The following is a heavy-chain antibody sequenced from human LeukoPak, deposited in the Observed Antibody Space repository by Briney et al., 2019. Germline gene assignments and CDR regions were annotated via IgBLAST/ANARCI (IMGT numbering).Heavy chain of an antibody. CDR2: ITGDSTYI. J-gene: IGHJ4*02. D-gene: IGHD6-19*01. CDR1: GITFSGYS. V-gene: IGHV3-21*04. CDR3: ARTFSGSTPFDY. Sequence: GGSLRLSCAASGITFSGYSMNWIRLAPGKGLEWVATITGDSTYISHADSVKGRFTISRDNAKNSVYLQMNSLIAEDTAVYYCARTFSGSTPFDYWGQGTLVTVSS.